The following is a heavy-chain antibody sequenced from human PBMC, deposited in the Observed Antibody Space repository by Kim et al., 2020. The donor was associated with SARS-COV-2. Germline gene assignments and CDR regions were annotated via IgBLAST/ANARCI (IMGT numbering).Heavy chain of an antibody. J-gene: IGHJ4*02. D-gene: IGHD2-21*02. Sequence: GESLKISCKTSGFSFTKYWISWVRQMPGKGLEWIGRFDPSAAYTNLSPSFEDQVTISVDKSISTAYLQWSSPKAADTALYFCARHDPEWGDFYFDYWGQGPLVPVLS. CDR2: FDPSAAYT. CDR3: ARHDPEWGDFYFDY. V-gene: IGHV5-10-1*04. CDR1: GFSFTKYW.